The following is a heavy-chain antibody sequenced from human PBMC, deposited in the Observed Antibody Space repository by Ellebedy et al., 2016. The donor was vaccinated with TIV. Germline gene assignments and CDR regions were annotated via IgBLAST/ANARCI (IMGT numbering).Heavy chain of an antibody. CDR3: AGGNGYDYFFDH. Sequence: GESLKISCAASGFTFSAFGLHWVRQAPGKGLELVAVISDDGGKRKYGDAVRGRFTVSKDNNNNTLYLQMDSLREEDTAVYYCAGGNGYDYFFDHWGQGALVTVAS. D-gene: IGHD5-12*01. CDR1: GFTFSAFG. V-gene: IGHV3-30*04. J-gene: IGHJ1*01. CDR2: ISDDGGKR.